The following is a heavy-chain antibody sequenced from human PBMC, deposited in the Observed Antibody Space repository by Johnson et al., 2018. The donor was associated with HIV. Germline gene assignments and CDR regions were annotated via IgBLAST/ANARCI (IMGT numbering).Heavy chain of an antibody. CDR1: GFSFSDHF. CDR3: TRDRDGVGVS. D-gene: IGHD3-10*01. J-gene: IGHJ3*01. Sequence: VQLVESGGALVQPGGSLRLSCVASGFSFSDHFMDWVRQAPGKGLEWIGRIRNQANRYSTEYAASVKGRFTISRDDSKNSLSLQMSSLKTEDTAVYYCTRDRDGVGVSWGQGTMVTVSS. CDR2: IRNQANRYST. V-gene: IGHV3-72*01.